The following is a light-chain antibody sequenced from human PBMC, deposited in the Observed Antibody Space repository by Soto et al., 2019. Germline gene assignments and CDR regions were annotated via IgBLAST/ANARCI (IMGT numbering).Light chain of an antibody. Sequence: DIQMTQSPSSLSASVGDRVTITCRASQSITNYLNWYQQKPGKAPKLLIYAASSLQSGVPSRFSGSESGTDFTLSISSLQHEDFATYYCQQSYSTPWTFGQGTQVEIK. CDR3: QQSYSTPWT. CDR1: QSITNY. V-gene: IGKV1-39*01. J-gene: IGKJ1*01. CDR2: AAS.